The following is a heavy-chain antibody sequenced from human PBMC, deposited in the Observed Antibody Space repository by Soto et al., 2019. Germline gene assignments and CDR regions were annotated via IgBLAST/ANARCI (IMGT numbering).Heavy chain of an antibody. CDR2: IIPIFGTA. J-gene: IGHJ5*02. CDR1: GGTFSSYA. CDR3: ARGSDYDSSGYYYSWFDP. V-gene: IGHV1-69*12. Sequence: QVQLVQSGAEVKKPGSSVKVSCKASGGTFSSYAISWVRQAPGQGLEWMGGIIPIFGTANYAQKFQGRVTITADESTSTAYMELSSLRSEDTVVYYCARGSDYDSSGYYYSWFDPWGQGTLVTVSS. D-gene: IGHD3-22*01.